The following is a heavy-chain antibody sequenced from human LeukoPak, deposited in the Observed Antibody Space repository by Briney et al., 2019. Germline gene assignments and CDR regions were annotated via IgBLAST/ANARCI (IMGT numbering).Heavy chain of an antibody. CDR3: ASGVGATTFIYYYYGMDV. J-gene: IGHJ6*02. V-gene: IGHV1-46*01. CDR2: INPSGGST. D-gene: IGHD1-26*01. Sequence: ASVKVSCKASGYTFTSYYMHWVRQAPGQGLEWMGTINPSGGSTSYAQKFQGRVTMTRDTSTSTVYMELSSLRSEDTAVYYCASGVGATTFIYYYYGMDVWGQGTTVTVSS. CDR1: GYTFTSYY.